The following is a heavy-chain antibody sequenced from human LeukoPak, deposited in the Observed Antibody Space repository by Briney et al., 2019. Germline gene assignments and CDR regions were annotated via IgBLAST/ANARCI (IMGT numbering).Heavy chain of an antibody. Sequence: GASVKVSCKASGYTFTSYDINWVRQATGQGLEWMGWMNPNSGNTGYAQKFQGRVTMTRNTSISTAYMELSSLRSEDTAVYYCARTLSGWELLGGDAFDIWGQGTMVTVSS. CDR2: MNPNSGNT. CDR1: GYTFTSYD. CDR3: ARTLSGWELLGGDAFDI. V-gene: IGHV1-8*02. D-gene: IGHD1-26*01. J-gene: IGHJ3*02.